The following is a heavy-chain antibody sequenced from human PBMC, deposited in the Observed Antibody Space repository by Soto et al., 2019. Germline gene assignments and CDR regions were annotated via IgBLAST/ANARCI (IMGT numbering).Heavy chain of an antibody. CDR1: GFTFISYS. CDR2: ISSSSSYI. CDR3: ARGRYCSGGSCYYYMDV. Sequence: GGSLRLSCAASGFTFISYSMNWVLQAPWKGLEWVSSISSSSSYIYYADSVKGRFTISRDNAENSLYLQMNSLRAEDTAVYYCARGRYCSGGSCYYYMDVWGKGTTVTVSS. J-gene: IGHJ6*03. V-gene: IGHV3-21*01. D-gene: IGHD2-15*01.